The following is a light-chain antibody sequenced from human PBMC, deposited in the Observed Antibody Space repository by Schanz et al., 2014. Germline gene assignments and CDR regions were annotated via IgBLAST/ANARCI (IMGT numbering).Light chain of an antibody. CDR3: SSYTSSSTLV. Sequence: QSALTQPASVSGSPGQSITISCTGSSSDVGGYNFVSWYQHHPGQAPKLLIYDVSKRPSEVYTRFSGSKSGNTASLTISGLQAEDEADYYCSSYTSSSTLVFGGGTKLTVL. CDR2: DVS. V-gene: IGLV2-14*02. CDR1: SSDVGGYNF. J-gene: IGLJ2*01.